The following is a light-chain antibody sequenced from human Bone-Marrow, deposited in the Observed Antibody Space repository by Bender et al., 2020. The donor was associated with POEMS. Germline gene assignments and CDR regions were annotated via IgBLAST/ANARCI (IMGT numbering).Light chain of an antibody. CDR3: YSVADDNRV. CDR1: MLAKKY. CDR2: KDN. Sequence: SYDLTQPSSVSVSPGQTARITCSGDMLAKKYARWFQQKPGQAPVMLIYKDNERPSGIPERFSGSTSGTTVTLTISGAQVEDEADYYCYSVADDNRVFGGGTKLTVL. J-gene: IGLJ3*02. V-gene: IGLV3-27*01.